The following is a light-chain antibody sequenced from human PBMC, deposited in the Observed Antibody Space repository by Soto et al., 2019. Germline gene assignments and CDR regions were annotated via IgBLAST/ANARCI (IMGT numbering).Light chain of an antibody. J-gene: IGKJ3*01. CDR3: QQRSNWAT. Sequence: EIVLTHSPATLCHSPGEGATLSCRASQSVSRNLAWYQQKPGQAPRLLIYDASNRATGIPARFSGSGSVTDFTLTISSLEPEDFAVYYCQQRSNWATFGPGTKVDIK. V-gene: IGKV3-11*01. CDR2: DAS. CDR1: QSVSRN.